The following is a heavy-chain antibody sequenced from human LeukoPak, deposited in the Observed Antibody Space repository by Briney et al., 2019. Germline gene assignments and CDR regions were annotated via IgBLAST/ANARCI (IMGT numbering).Heavy chain of an antibody. J-gene: IGHJ4*02. Sequence: GGSLRLSCAASGFTFSSYGMHWVPHAPGKGLEWVAFIRYDGSNKYYADSVKGRFTISRDNSKNTLYLQMNSLRAEDTAVYYCAKDRRGGLGVSSGWYYFDYWGQGTLVTVSS. CDR3: AKDRRGGLGVSSGWYYFDY. CDR1: GFTFSSYG. CDR2: IRYDGSNK. D-gene: IGHD6-19*01. V-gene: IGHV3-30*02.